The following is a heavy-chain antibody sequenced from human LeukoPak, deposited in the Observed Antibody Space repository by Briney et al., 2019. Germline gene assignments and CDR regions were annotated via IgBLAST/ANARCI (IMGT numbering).Heavy chain of an antibody. Sequence: GRSLRLSCAASGFTVSSNYMSWVRQAPGKGLEWVSVIYAGGNTYYADSVKGRFTISRDNSKNTLYLQMDNLRAEDTAVYYCARTMVGNIGTEDYIDYWGQRTLVTVSS. D-gene: IGHD4/OR15-4a*01. CDR2: IYAGGNT. CDR3: ARTMVGNIGTEDYIDY. V-gene: IGHV3-53*01. J-gene: IGHJ4*02. CDR1: GFTVSSNY.